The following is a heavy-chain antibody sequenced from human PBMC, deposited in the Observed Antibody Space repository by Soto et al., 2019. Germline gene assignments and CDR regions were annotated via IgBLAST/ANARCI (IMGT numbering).Heavy chain of an antibody. V-gene: IGHV3-30*18. CDR2: ISYDGSNK. CDR1: GFTFSSYG. Sequence: GGSLRLSCAASGFTFSSYGMHWVRQAPGKGLEWVAVISYDGSNKYYADSVKGRFTISRDNSKNTLYLQMNSLRAEDTAVYYCAKDAVEDHLPHNWFDPWGQGTLVTVSS. J-gene: IGHJ5*02. CDR3: AKDAVEDHLPHNWFDP.